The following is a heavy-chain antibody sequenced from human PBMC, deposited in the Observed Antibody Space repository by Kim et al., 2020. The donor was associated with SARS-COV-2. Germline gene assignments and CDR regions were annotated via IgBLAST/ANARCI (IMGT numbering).Heavy chain of an antibody. CDR3: GRQKGSGYYNPPDY. Sequence: NPTIKSRVTISVDTSKNLFSLKLSSVTAADTAVYYCGRQKGSGYYNPPDYWGQGTLVTVSS. J-gene: IGHJ4*02. D-gene: IGHD3-22*01. V-gene: IGHV4-59*08.